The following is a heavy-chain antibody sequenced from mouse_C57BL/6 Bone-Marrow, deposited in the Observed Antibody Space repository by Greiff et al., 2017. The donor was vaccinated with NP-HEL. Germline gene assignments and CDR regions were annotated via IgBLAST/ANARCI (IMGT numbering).Heavy chain of an antibody. CDR1: GYSITSGYY. Sequence: EVQLVESGPGLVKPSQSLSLTCSVTGYSITSGYYWNWIRQFPGNKLEWMGYISYDGSNNYNPSLKNRISITRDTSKNQFFLKLNSVTTEDTATYYCARESNYVHYAMDYWGQGTSVTVSS. CDR2: ISYDGSN. V-gene: IGHV3-6*01. D-gene: IGHD2-5*01. CDR3: ARESNYVHYAMDY. J-gene: IGHJ4*01.